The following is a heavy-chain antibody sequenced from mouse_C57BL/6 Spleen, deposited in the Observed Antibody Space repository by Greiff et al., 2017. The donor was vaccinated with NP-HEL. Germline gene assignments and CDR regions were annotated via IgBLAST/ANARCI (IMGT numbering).Heavy chain of an antibody. Sequence: QVQLQQSGPELVKPGASVKISCKASGYAFSSSWMNWVKQRPGKGLEWIGRIYPGDGDTNYNGKFKGKATLTADKSSSTAYMQLSSLTSEDSAVYFCAREDDGYYLFAYWGQGTLVTVSA. J-gene: IGHJ3*01. CDR2: IYPGDGDT. D-gene: IGHD2-3*01. V-gene: IGHV1-82*01. CDR1: GYAFSSSW. CDR3: AREDDGYYLFAY.